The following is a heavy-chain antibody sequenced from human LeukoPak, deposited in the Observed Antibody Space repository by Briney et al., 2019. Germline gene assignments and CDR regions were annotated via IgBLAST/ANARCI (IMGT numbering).Heavy chain of an antibody. CDR3: ARGAYREDYYYYYYMDV. D-gene: IGHD2-2*01. J-gene: IGHJ6*03. Sequence: PGGTLRLSCAAFGFSFSNYGMNWVRQAPGKGLEWVSGITGSGDRTYYADSVKGRFTISRDNSKNTLYLQMNSLRAEDTAVYYCARGAYREDYYYYYYMDVWGKGTTVTISS. V-gene: IGHV3-23*01. CDR2: ITGSGDRT. CDR1: GFSFSNYG.